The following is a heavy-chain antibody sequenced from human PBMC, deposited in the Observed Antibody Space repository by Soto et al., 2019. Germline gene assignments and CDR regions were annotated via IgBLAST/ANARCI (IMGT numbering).Heavy chain of an antibody. V-gene: IGHV4-34*01. CDR3: ARGLFSGTSSSGGWYFLDY. Sequence: QVQLQQWGAGLLKPSETLSLTCAVSGGSFSDYTWTWIRQSPGKGLEWIGQINGAGSANYNPSLKSRVTIPIGTSHNDFFLDLTSVTAADTAVYYCARGLFSGTSSSGGWYFLDYWGQGTLVTVSS. D-gene: IGHD3-10*01. CDR1: GGSFSDYT. CDR2: INGAGSA. J-gene: IGHJ4*02.